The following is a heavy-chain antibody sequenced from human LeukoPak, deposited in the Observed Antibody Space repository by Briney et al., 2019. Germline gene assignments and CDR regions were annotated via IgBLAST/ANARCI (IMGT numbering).Heavy chain of an antibody. J-gene: IGHJ4*02. CDR3: ARSALRRYYFDY. Sequence: SETLSLTCTVSGGSISSSSYYWGWIRQPPGKGLEWIGSIYYSGSTYYNPSLKSRVTISVDTSKNQLSLKLSSVTAADTAVYYCARSALRRYYFDYWGQGTLVTVSS. CDR1: GGSISSSSYY. CDR2: IYYSGST. D-gene: IGHD3-16*01. V-gene: IGHV4-39*01.